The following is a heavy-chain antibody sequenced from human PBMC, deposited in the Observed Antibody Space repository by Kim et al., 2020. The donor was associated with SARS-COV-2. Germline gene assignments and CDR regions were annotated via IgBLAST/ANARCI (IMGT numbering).Heavy chain of an antibody. CDR1: GGSFSGYY. V-gene: IGHV4-34*01. CDR3: ARGPGYSSSWYLGEVGKWFDP. Sequence: SETLSLTCAVYGGSFSGYYWSWIRQPPGKGLEWIGEINHSGSTNYNPSLKSRVTISVDTSKNQFSLKLSSVTAADTAVYYCARGPGYSSSWYLGEVGKWFDPWGQGTLVTVSS. D-gene: IGHD6-13*01. J-gene: IGHJ5*02. CDR2: INHSGST.